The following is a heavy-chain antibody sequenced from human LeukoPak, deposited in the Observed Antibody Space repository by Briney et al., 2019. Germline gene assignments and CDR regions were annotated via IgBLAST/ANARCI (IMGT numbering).Heavy chain of an antibody. V-gene: IGHV4-34*01. CDR1: GGSFSGYY. CDR2: INHSGST. Sequence: PSETLSLTCAVYGGSFSGYYWSWIRQPPGKGLEWIGEINHSGSTNYNPSLKSRVTISVDTSKNRFSLKLSSVTAADTAVYYCARGELDSSSWYGPGYYYYGMDVWGQGTTVTVSS. J-gene: IGHJ6*02. D-gene: IGHD6-13*01. CDR3: ARGELDSSSWYGPGYYYYGMDV.